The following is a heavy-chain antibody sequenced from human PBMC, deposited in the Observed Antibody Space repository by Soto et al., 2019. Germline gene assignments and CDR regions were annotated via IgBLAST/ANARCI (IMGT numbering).Heavy chain of an antibody. V-gene: IGHV3-23*01. D-gene: IGHD3-9*01. J-gene: IGHJ4*02. Sequence: PGGSLRLSCAASGFTFSIYAMTWARQAPGKCLEWVSAISYNGGGTYYVDSVKGRFTVSRDNSKNTLYLQMNSLRAEDTAVYYCARNYDILTGYHNFDYWGQGTLVTVSS. CDR1: GFTFSIYA. CDR2: ISYNGGGT. CDR3: ARNYDILTGYHNFDY.